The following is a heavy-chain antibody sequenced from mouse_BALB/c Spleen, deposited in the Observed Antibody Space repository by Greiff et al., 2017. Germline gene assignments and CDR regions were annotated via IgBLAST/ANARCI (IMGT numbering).Heavy chain of an antibody. J-gene: IGHJ2*01. CDR1: GYTFTSYW. D-gene: IGHD2-2*01. CDR2: INPSTGYT. CDR3: ARSYGDDVPFDY. V-gene: IGHV1-7*01. Sequence: VKLQQSGAELAKPGASVKMSCKASGYTFTSYWMHWVKQRPGQGLEWIGYINPSTGYTEYNQKFKDKATLTADKSSSTAYMQLSSLTSEDSAVYYCARSYGDDVPFDYWGQGTTLTVSS.